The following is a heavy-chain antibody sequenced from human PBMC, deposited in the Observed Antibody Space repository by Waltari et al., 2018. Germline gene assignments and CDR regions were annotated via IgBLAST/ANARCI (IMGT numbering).Heavy chain of an antibody. CDR3: ARDRGRGLYLDT. CDR1: GDSVSSAYL. CDR2: VHGSGRT. V-gene: IGHV4-4*02. D-gene: IGHD2-15*01. J-gene: IGHJ5*02. Sequence: QLQLQESGPGLVKPSGTLSLSCAVSGDSVSSAYLWNWVRQSPQKGLEWSGQVHGSGRTNYNPSFASRVTVSLDTSKNLFSLKVTSATAADTAVYYCARDRGRGLYLDTWGPGTLVTVSP.